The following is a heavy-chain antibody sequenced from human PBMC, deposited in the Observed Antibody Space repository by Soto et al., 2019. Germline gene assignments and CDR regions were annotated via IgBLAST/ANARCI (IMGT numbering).Heavy chain of an antibody. D-gene: IGHD3-9*01. CDR1: GGTFSIYT. CDR3: ARVPRNYDKGYYYGMDV. J-gene: IGHJ6*02. Sequence: SVKVSCKASGGTFSIYTISWVRQAPGQGLEWMGRIIPILGIANYAQKFQGRVTITADKSTSTAYMELSSLRSEDTAVYYCARVPRNYDKGYYYGMDVWGQGTTVSVSS. V-gene: IGHV1-69*02. CDR2: IIPILGIA.